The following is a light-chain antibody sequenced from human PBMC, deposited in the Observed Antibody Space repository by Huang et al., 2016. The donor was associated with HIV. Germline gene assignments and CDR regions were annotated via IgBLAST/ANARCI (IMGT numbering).Light chain of an antibody. V-gene: IGKV2-28*01. CDR3: MQSLQTIT. CDR1: QSLLHSNGYNY. J-gene: IGKJ5*01. Sequence: DIVMTQSPLSLSVTPGEPASISCRSSQSLLHSNGYNYLDWYLQRPWQSPQLLIYLGSNRASGVPDRFSGSGSGTDFTLKISRVEAEDIGVYYCMQSLQTITFGQGTRLEMK. CDR2: LGS.